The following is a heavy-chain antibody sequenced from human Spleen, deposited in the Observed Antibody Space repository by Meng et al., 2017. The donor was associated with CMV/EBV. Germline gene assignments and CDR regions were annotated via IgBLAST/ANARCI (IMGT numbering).Heavy chain of an antibody. CDR1: GGTFSTYA. D-gene: IGHD4-17*01. V-gene: IGHV1-69*05. CDR2: FITLFGKA. J-gene: IGHJ4*02. Sequence: KASGGTFSTYAISWVRQAPGQGLEWMGGFITLFGKANYAQKFQGRVTITTDESTSTAYMELSSLRSEDTAVYYCARSLMTTVTTLGYWGQGTLVTVSS. CDR3: ARSLMTTVTTLGY.